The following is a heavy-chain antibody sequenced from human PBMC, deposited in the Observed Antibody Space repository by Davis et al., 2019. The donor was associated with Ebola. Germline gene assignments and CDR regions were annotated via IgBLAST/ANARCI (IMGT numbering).Heavy chain of an antibody. Sequence: HSQTLSLTCAISGHSVPGSNGAWNWISQPPSRGLEWLGRAYYSSKWYIDYAASVKGRITVNPDTSKNQLSQQLNSVTPEDTAVYYCARGWQRSGMDVWGQGTTVTVSS. CDR3: ARGWQRSGMDV. CDR1: GHSVPGSNGA. J-gene: IGHJ6*02. V-gene: IGHV6-1*01. D-gene: IGHD6-19*01. CDR2: AYYSSKWYI.